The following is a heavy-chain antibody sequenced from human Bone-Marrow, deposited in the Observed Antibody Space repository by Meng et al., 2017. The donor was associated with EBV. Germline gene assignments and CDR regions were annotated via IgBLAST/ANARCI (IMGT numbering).Heavy chain of an antibody. CDR1: GYMFSSYA. J-gene: IGHJ4*02. Sequence: QVQLVQSGAEVKKPGAPGKVSCKASGYMFSSYAIHWVRQAPGQRLEWMGWINAAYGNTKYSQKFQGRVSITRDTSATTAYMELSSLRSEDTAVYYCARAVDYDILTGYFDYWGQGALVTVSS. V-gene: IGHV1-3*01. CDR2: INAAYGNT. CDR3: ARAVDYDILTGYFDY. D-gene: IGHD3-9*01.